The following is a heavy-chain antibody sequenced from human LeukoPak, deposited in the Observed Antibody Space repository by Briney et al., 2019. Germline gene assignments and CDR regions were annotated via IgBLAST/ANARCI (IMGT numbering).Heavy chain of an antibody. Sequence: SVKVSCKASGGTFSSYAISLMRQAPGQGLEWMGGIIPIFGTANYAQKFQGRVTITTDESTSTAYMELSSLRSEDTAVYYCARERRRYCSGGSCYIFDYWGQGTLVTVSS. CDR3: ARERRRYCSGGSCYIFDY. V-gene: IGHV1-69*05. J-gene: IGHJ4*02. CDR1: GGTFSSYA. CDR2: IIPIFGTA. D-gene: IGHD2-15*01.